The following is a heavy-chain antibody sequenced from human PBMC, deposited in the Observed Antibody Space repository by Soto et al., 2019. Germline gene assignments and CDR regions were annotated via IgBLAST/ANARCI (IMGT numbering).Heavy chain of an antibody. J-gene: IGHJ4*02. D-gene: IGHD2-2*01. CDR3: TTCGGGSSCYSQWDY. V-gene: IGHV3-15*01. CDR2: IKSKTDGGTT. Sequence: GRSLRLSCAASGFTFSNAGMSWVRQAPGKGLEWVGRIKSKTDGGTTDYAAPVKGRFTISRDDSKNTLYLQMNSLKTEDTAVYYCTTCGGGSSCYSQWDYRGQGTLVTVSS. CDR1: GFTFSNAG.